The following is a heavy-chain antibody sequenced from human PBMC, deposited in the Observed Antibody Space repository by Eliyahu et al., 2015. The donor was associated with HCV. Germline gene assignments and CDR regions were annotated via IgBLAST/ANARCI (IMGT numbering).Heavy chain of an antibody. CDR2: IYWDDYK. D-gene: IGHD4-17*01. CDR3: AHKGRGDYDH. CDR1: GFSLSSSGVA. Sequence: QITLKESGPTLVKPTQTLTLTCILSGFSLSSSGVAVGWIRQPPGKALEWLALIYWDDYKRFRPSLKSRLTITKDTSKNQVVLTMTNMDPVDTATYYCAHKGRGDYDHWGQGTLVTVSS. J-gene: IGHJ4*02. V-gene: IGHV2-5*02.